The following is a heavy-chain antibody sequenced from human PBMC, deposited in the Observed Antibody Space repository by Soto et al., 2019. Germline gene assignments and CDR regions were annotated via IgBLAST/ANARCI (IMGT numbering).Heavy chain of an antibody. D-gene: IGHD3-10*01. CDR1: GYTFTNYD. V-gene: IGHV1-18*01. CDR2: ISTYTGNT. J-gene: IGHJ6*02. Sequence: QVHLVQSGAEVKKPGASVKVSCKASGYTFTNYDINWVRQAPGQGLEWMGWISTYTGNTNYAQKLQGRVTMTTDTSRSTAYMERRSLRSDDTAVYYCARGYYYGSGRPTPGGMDVWGQGTTVTVSS. CDR3: ARGYYYGSGRPTPGGMDV.